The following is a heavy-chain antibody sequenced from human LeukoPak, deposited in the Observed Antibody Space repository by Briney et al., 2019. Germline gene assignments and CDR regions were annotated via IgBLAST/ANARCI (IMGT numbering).Heavy chain of an antibody. V-gene: IGHV1-2*02. J-gene: IGHJ6*03. CDR1: GYTFSGYY. D-gene: IGHD1-1*01. CDR2: INPDSGGT. Sequence: GASVKVSCKASGYTFSGYYMHWVRQAPGQGLEWMGWINPDSGGTNYAQKFQGRVTMTRDTSISTAYMELSRLRSDDTAVYYCARDMEAGYYYYMDVWGKGTTVTVSS. CDR3: ARDMEAGYYYYMDV.